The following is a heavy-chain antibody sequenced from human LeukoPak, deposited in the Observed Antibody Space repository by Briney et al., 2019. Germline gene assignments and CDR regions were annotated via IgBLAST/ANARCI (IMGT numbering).Heavy chain of an antibody. Sequence: GGSLRLSCAASGFTFSTYEMNWVRQAPGKGLGWVSHISSSGSTTYYADSVKGRLTISRDNAKNSLYLQMNSLRAEGTAVYYCARDRYCGGDCSDAFDIWGRGTTVTVSS. D-gene: IGHD2-21*02. CDR2: ISSSGSTT. CDR3: ARDRYCGGDCSDAFDI. V-gene: IGHV3-48*03. J-gene: IGHJ3*02. CDR1: GFTFSTYE.